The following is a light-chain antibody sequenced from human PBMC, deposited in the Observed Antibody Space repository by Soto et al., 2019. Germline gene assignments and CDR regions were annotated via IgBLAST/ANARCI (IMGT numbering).Light chain of an antibody. V-gene: IGLV3-21*04. CDR1: NIGSKS. CDR2: YDS. Sequence: SYELTQPPSVSVAPGETARITCGGKNIGSKSVHWYQQKTGQAPVLVIYYDSDRPSGIPERFSGSNSGNTATLTVSRVEAGDEADYYCHVWDTTNDHPLFGGGTKPPS. CDR3: HVWDTTNDHPL. J-gene: IGLJ2*01.